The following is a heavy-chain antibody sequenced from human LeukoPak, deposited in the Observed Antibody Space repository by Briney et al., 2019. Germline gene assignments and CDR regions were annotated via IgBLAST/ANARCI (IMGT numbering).Heavy chain of an antibody. D-gene: IGHD3-22*01. CDR1: GFTFSSYG. J-gene: IGHJ4*02. Sequence: GRSLRLSCAASGFTFSSYGMHWVRQAPGKGLEWVAVIWYDGSNKYYADSVKGRFTISRDNSKNTLYLQMNSLRAEDTAVYYCAKPRNYYDSEYYFDYWGQGTLVTVS. V-gene: IGHV3-33*06. CDR3: AKPRNYYDSEYYFDY. CDR2: IWYDGSNK.